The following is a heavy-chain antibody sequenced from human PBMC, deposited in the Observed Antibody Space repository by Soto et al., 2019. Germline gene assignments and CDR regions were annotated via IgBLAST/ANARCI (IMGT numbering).Heavy chain of an antibody. Sequence: GGSLRLSCAASGFTFSSYGMHWVRQAPGKGLEWVAVISYDGSNKSVKGRFTISRDNSKNTLYLQMNSLRAEDTAVYYCANLSPIWDYGSAVLIDYWGQGTLVTVSS. CDR3: ANLSPIWDYGSAVLIDY. V-gene: IGHV3-30*18. CDR2: ISYDGSNK. D-gene: IGHD3-10*01. J-gene: IGHJ4*02. CDR1: GFTFSSYG.